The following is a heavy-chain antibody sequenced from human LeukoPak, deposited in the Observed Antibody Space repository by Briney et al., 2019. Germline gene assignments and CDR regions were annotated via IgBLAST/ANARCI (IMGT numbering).Heavy chain of an antibody. Sequence: QSGGSLRLSCAASGLTVSSGYLSWARQAPGKGLEWVSIIYNDGSTYYADSMKGRFTISRDNSKNTLYLQVNSLRAEDTAMYYCARNILFAFDIWGQGTMVTVSS. CDR1: GLTVSSGY. D-gene: IGHD2/OR15-2a*01. V-gene: IGHV3-53*01. J-gene: IGHJ3*02. CDR2: IYNDGST. CDR3: ARNILFAFDI.